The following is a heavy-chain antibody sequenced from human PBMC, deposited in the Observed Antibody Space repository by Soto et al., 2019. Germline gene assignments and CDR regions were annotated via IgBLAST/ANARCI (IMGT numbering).Heavy chain of an antibody. CDR2: IQPDGSEK. J-gene: IGHJ6*02. CDR1: GFTFSSYL. D-gene: IGHD6-13*01. CDR3: ARPGYRGMDV. Sequence: EVQLVESGGGLVQPGGSLRLSCAASGFTFSSYLMTWVRQAPGKGLEWVAIIQPDGSEKYYEDSVKGRFTISRDTAQPSLYLQINSLRVEDTAVYYCARPGYRGMDVWGQGTTVSVSS. V-gene: IGHV3-7*05.